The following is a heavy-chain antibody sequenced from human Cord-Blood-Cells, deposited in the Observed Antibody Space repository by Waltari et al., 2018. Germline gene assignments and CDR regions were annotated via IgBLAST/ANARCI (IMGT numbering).Heavy chain of an antibody. Sequence: QLQLQESGPGLVKPSETLSLTCTVSGGSLSSSSYYWGWIRQPPGKGLEWIGSIYYSGSTYYNPSLKSRVTISVDTSKNQFSLKLSSVTAADTAVYYCARPHSSSDAFDIWGQGTMVTVSS. CDR1: GGSLSSSSYY. D-gene: IGHD6-6*01. J-gene: IGHJ3*02. CDR2: IYYSGST. V-gene: IGHV4-39*01. CDR3: ARPHSSSDAFDI.